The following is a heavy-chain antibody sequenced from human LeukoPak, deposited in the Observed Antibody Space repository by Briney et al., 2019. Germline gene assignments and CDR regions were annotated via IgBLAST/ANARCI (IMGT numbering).Heavy chain of an antibody. CDR2: IYDDGNT. J-gene: IGHJ4*02. V-gene: IGHV3-53*01. CDR3: ARGLRDHWRGYAGY. D-gene: IGHD3-3*01. Sequence: GGSLRLSCAASGFIVSDNYVGWVRQAPGKGLEWVSVIYDDGNTYYADSVKGRFTISRDTTKNTLWLQTNALRVEDTAVYYCARGLRDHWRGYAGYWGQGILVTVSS. CDR1: GFIVSDNY.